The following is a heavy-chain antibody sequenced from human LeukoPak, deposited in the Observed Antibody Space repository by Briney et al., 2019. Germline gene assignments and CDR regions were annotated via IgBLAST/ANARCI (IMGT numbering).Heavy chain of an antibody. CDR3: VKDSNIHNY. Sequence: GGSLRLSCAASGFTFSSYSMNWVRQAPGKGLEYVSVITSNGGTTYSADSVRGRFTISRDNSKNTLYLQMSSLRPEDTAVYYCVKDSNIHNYWGQGTLVTVSS. CDR2: ITSNGGTT. J-gene: IGHJ4*02. V-gene: IGHV3-64D*09. D-gene: IGHD4-11*01. CDR1: GFTFSSYS.